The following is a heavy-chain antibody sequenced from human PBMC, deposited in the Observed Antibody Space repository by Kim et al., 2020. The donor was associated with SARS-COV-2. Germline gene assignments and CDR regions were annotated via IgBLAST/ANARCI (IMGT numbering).Heavy chain of an antibody. J-gene: IGHJ6*02. Sequence: SVKCLFTMSRDTAKNTLYLQMNSLRAEDTAVYYCAKTRLYNYDSNPGMDVWGQGTTVTVSS. D-gene: IGHD3-22*01. V-gene: IGHV3-23*01. CDR3: AKTRLYNYDSNPGMDV.